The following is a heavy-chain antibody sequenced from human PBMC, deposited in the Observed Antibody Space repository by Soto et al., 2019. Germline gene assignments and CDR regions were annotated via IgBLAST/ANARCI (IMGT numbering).Heavy chain of an antibody. CDR3: TTDSILAPLFH. V-gene: IGHV3-15*01. CDR1: GFTFTSAW. Sequence: GGSLRLSCASSGFTFTSAWMSWVRQAPGKGLEWVGRIKSRTDGGTTDYAAPVRGRFTISRDDSKNTLYVQLNSLKTEDTAVYYCTTDSILAPLFHWGQGTLVTVSS. J-gene: IGHJ4*02. CDR2: IKSRTDGGTT. D-gene: IGHD3-3*02.